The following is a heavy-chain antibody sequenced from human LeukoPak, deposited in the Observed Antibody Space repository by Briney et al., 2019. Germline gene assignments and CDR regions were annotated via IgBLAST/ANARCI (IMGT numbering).Heavy chain of an antibody. Sequence: ASVKVSCKASGYTFTTYDINWVRQAPGQGLEWMGWLNPNSGNTGYAEKFEGCVSMTMNAATNTVYMELRSLRSEDTAVYYCARGGRHWTSRYFGTPFHFDYWGQGSLVTVSS. CDR2: LNPNSGNT. D-gene: IGHD3-16*02. CDR3: ARGGRHWTSRYFGTPFHFDY. V-gene: IGHV1-8*01. J-gene: IGHJ4*02. CDR1: GYTFTTYD.